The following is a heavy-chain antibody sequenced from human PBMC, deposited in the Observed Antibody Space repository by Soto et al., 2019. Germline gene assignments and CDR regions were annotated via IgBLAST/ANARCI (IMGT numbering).Heavy chain of an antibody. CDR1: GFTFSSYW. CDR2: IKQDGSEQ. V-gene: IGHV3-7*01. D-gene: IGHD3-22*01. CDR3: ARDPWPAVPYYDSSGYPNY. J-gene: IGHJ4*02. Sequence: PGGSLRLSCVASGFTFSSYWVSWVRQAPGKGLEWVAIIKQDGSEQYYADSVKGRFTISRDNSKNTLYLQMNSLRAEDTAVYYCARDPWPAVPYYDSSGYPNYWGQGTLVTVSS.